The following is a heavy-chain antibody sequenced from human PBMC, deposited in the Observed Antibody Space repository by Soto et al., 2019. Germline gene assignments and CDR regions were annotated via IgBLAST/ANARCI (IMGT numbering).Heavy chain of an antibody. CDR2: MNPNSGNT. Sequence: QVQLVQSGAEVKKPGASVKVSCKASGYTFTSYDINWVRQATGQGLEWMGWMNPNSGNTGYAQKFQGRVTMTRNTSISTAYMELSSLRSEDTAVYYCARGSPEDSSGYYYMYYFDYWGQGTLVTVSS. CDR3: ARGSPEDSSGYYYMYYFDY. D-gene: IGHD3-22*01. J-gene: IGHJ4*02. CDR1: GYTFTSYD. V-gene: IGHV1-8*01.